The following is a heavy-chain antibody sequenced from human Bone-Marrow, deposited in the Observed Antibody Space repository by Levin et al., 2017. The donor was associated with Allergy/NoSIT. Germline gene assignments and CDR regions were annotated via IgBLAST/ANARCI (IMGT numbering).Heavy chain of an antibody. CDR1: GFTFSRYW. D-gene: IGHD3-22*01. J-gene: IGHJ4*02. CDR2: INSDGSST. V-gene: IGHV3-74*01. CDR3: IGDGYYDSSGFFLDADY. Sequence: AGGSLRLSCAASGFTFSRYWMHWVRQAPGRGLVWVSRINSDGSSTNYADSVKGRFTISRDNAKNTLYLQMNSLRAEDTAVYYCIGDGYYDSSGFFLDADYWGQGTLVTVSS.